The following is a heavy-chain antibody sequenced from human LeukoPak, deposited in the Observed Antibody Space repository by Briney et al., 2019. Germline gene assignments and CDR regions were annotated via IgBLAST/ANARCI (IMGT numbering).Heavy chain of an antibody. Sequence: SETLSLTCTVSGGSISSSSYYWSWIWQPAGKGLEWIGRIYTSGSTNYNPSLNSRVTISIDMSKNQFSLSLSSVTAADTAVYYCARVSPSGVWDVWGQGTTVTVSS. D-gene: IGHD3-10*01. CDR2: IYTSGST. V-gene: IGHV4-61*02. J-gene: IGHJ6*02. CDR3: ARVSPSGVWDV. CDR1: GGSISSSSYY.